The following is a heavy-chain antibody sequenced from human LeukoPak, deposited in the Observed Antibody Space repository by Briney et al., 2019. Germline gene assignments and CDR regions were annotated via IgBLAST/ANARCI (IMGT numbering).Heavy chain of an antibody. CDR1: GDTLPHLW. J-gene: IGHJ6*03. D-gene: IGHD6-13*01. Sequence: GESLKIYCSGSGDTLPHLWIAWVPQTPGKGLEWKGIIYSCYSDPLHSPSFQARDHISAHKHDNTAYLQWSSLKPSDTAIYYCARQSVGSEPNRTNSSSWDYYYFMDVWGKGTTVTVSS. V-gene: IGHV5-51*01. CDR3: ARQSVGSEPNRTNSSSWDYYYFMDV. CDR2: IYSCYSDP.